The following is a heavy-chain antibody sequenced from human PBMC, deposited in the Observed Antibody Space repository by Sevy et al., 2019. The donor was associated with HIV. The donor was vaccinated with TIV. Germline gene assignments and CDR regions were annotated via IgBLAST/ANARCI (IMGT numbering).Heavy chain of an antibody. CDR2: IRSKAYGGTT. D-gene: IGHD4-17*01. CDR3: TRVHDGDYVVTDY. J-gene: IGHJ4*02. V-gene: IGHV3-49*04. Sequence: GGYLRLSCTASGFTFGDYAMSWVRQAPGKGLEWVGFIRSKAYGGTTEYAASVKGRFTISRDDSKSIAYLQMNSLKTEDTAVYYCTRVHDGDYVVTDYWGQGTLVTVSS. CDR1: GFTFGDYA.